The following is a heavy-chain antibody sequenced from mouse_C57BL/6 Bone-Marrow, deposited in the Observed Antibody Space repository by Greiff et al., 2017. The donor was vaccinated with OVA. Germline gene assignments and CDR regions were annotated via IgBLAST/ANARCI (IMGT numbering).Heavy chain of an antibody. CDR3: ARISLITTVVAPHWYFDV. V-gene: IGHV8-8*01. J-gene: IGHJ1*03. Sequence: QVTLKVSGPGLLQPSQPLSLTCSFSGFSLSTFGMGVGWIRQPSGKGLEWLAHIWWDDDKYYNPALKSRLPISKDTSKNQVFLKSANVATADTATYYCARISLITTVVAPHWYFDVWGTGTTVTVAS. CDR2: IWWDDDK. CDR1: GFSLSTFGMG. D-gene: IGHD1-1*01.